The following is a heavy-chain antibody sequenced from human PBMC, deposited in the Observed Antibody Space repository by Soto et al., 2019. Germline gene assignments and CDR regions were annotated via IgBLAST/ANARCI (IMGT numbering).Heavy chain of an antibody. Sequence: ASVKVSCKASGYSFTNNDVSWVRQATGQGLEWMGWMNPGSGDTGYAQKFQGRVTMTRDISIATAYMELSSLRSDDTAIYYCARMAMFGSLNWFDPWGQGTLVTAPQ. CDR2: MNPGSGDT. V-gene: IGHV1-8*01. CDR1: GYSFTNND. J-gene: IGHJ5*02. D-gene: IGHD3-10*01. CDR3: ARMAMFGSLNWFDP.